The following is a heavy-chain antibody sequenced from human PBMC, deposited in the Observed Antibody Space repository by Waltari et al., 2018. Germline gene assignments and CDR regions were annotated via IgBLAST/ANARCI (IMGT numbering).Heavy chain of an antibody. CDR2: IIPIFGTA. CDR1: GVTFSSYA. Sequence: QVQLVQSGAEVQKPGSSVKVSCKASGVTFSSYAISWVRQAPGQGLEWMGGIIPIFGTANYAQKFQGRVTITTDESTSTAYMELSSLRSEDTAVYYCARGGYCSGGSCYTRYFDYWGQGTLVTVSS. CDR3: ARGGYCSGGSCYTRYFDY. J-gene: IGHJ4*02. V-gene: IGHV1-69*05. D-gene: IGHD2-15*01.